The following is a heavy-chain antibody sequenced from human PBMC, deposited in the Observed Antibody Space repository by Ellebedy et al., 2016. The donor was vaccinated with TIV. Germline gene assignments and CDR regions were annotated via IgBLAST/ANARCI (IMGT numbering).Heavy chain of an antibody. J-gene: IGHJ4*02. CDR2: ISLGGRT. CDR1: DPSFTGNY. V-gene: IGHV4-34*01. D-gene: IGHD2-21*01. CDR3: AGGGQTSVADS. Sequence: SETLSLXXVVSDPSFTGNYWSWIRQSPGKGLEWIGEISLGGRTNYSPSFKSRVTISVDTSKSQFSLKLSFATAADTAVYYCAGGGQTSVADSWGQGALVTVSS.